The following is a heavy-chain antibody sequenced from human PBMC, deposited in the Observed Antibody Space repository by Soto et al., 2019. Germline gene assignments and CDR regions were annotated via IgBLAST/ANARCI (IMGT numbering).Heavy chain of an antibody. J-gene: IGHJ4*02. CDR3: ARGQEVGAHFFDS. Sequence: VGSLRLSCAASGFTFSSYSMHWVRQPTGKGLEWVSTIGTAGDTYYAVSVKGRFTISRDNAKNSLSLQMNSLRAGDTAVYFCARGQEVGAHFFDSWGQGTQVTAPQ. CDR1: GFTFSSYS. V-gene: IGHV3-13*01. D-gene: IGHD2-15*01. CDR2: IGTAGDT.